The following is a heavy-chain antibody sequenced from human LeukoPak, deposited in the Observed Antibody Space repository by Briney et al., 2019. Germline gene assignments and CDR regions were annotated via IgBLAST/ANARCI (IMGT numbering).Heavy chain of an antibody. CDR1: GGSISSYY. CDR3: ARATVTTPKAINWFDP. D-gene: IGHD4-17*01. J-gene: IGHJ5*02. Sequence: SETLSLTCTVSGGSISSYYWSWIRQPPGKGLEWIGYIYYSGSTNYNPSLTSRVTISVDTSKNQFSLKLSSVTAADTAVYYCARATVTTPKAINWFDPWGQGTLVTVSS. CDR2: IYYSGST. V-gene: IGHV4-59*01.